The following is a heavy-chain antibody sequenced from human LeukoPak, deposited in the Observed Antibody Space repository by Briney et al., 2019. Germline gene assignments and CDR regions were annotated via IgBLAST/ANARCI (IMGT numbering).Heavy chain of an antibody. CDR3: VRLDLVATMSYFDY. Sequence: SETLSLTCAVYGGSFSGYYWSWIRQPPGKGLEWIGEINHSGSTNYNPSLKSRVTISVDTSKNQFSLKLNSVTAADTAVYYCVRLDLVATMSYFDYWGQGTLVTVSS. CDR1: GGSFSGYY. J-gene: IGHJ4*02. V-gene: IGHV4-34*01. CDR2: INHSGST. D-gene: IGHD5-12*01.